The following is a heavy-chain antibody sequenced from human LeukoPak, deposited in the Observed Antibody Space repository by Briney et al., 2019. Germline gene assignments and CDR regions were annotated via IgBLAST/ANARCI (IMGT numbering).Heavy chain of an antibody. CDR2: IFYSGST. CDR1: GASISSYY. CDR3: ARVPSVTTFDY. J-gene: IGHJ4*02. Sequence: SETLSLTCTVSGASISSYYWSWIRQPPGKGLEWIGYIFYSGSTNYNPSLKSRVTISVDTSKNQFSLKLSSVTAADTAVYYCARVPSVTTFDYWGQGTLVTVSS. D-gene: IGHD4-17*01. V-gene: IGHV4-59*01.